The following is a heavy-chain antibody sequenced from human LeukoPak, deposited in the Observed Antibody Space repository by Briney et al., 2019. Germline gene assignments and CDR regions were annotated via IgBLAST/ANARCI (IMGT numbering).Heavy chain of an antibody. CDR2: INPNSGGT. V-gene: IGHV1-2*02. Sequence: ASVKVSCKASGYTFTGYYMHWVRQAPGQGLEWMGWINPNSGGTNYAQKFQGRVTMTRDTSISTAYMELSRLRSDDTAVYYRARNRNRGYDAFDIWGQGTMVTVSS. J-gene: IGHJ3*02. CDR1: GYTFTGYY. CDR3: ARNRNRGYDAFDI. D-gene: IGHD2-15*01.